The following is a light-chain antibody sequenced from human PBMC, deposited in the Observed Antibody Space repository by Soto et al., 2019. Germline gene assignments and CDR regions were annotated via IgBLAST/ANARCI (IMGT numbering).Light chain of an antibody. Sequence: EIVLTQSPGTLSLSPGERATLSCRASQSVSSNYLAWYQQKSGQAPRLLIYAASSRATGIPDRFSGSGSGTDFTLTISRLEPEDFAAYYCQQYGSSPITFGQGTRLEIK. J-gene: IGKJ5*01. CDR3: QQYGSSPIT. CDR2: AAS. CDR1: QSVSSNY. V-gene: IGKV3-20*01.